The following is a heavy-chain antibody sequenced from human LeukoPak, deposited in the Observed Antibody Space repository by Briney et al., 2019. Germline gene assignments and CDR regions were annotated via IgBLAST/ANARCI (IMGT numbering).Heavy chain of an antibody. J-gene: IGHJ4*02. CDR3: AKLIEGDLWFVPFDY. CDR2: ISGSGGST. V-gene: IGHV3-23*01. D-gene: IGHD3-10*01. CDR1: GFTFSSYA. Sequence: GGSLRLSGAASGFTFSSYAMSWVRQAPGKGLEWVSAISGSGGSTYYADSVKGRFTISRDNSKNTLYLQMNSLRAEDTAVYYCAKLIEGDLWFVPFDYWGQGTLVTVSS.